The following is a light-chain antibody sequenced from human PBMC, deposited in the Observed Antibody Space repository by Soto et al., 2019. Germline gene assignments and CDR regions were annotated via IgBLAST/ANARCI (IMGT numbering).Light chain of an antibody. Sequence: DIQMTQSPSSLSASLGDRVTITCRASESISSYLNWYQQKPGKAPELLIFAASTLQSGVPSRLSGSGSGTDFTLTISSLQPEDFATYFCQQSYSNPLTFGGGTKVDIK. V-gene: IGKV1-39*01. CDR3: QQSYSNPLT. CDR2: AAS. J-gene: IGKJ4*01. CDR1: ESISSY.